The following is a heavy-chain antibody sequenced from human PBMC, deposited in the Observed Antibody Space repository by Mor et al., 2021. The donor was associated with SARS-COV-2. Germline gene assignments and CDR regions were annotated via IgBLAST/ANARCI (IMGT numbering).Heavy chain of an antibody. Sequence: VKGRFTISRDNAKNFLYLQMNSLRAEDTALYYCAKDIRVRVRGLITDSYYYGMDVWGQGTTVTVSS. CDR3: AKDIRVRVRGLITDSYYYGMDV. J-gene: IGHJ6*02. D-gene: IGHD3-10*01. V-gene: IGHV3-9*01.